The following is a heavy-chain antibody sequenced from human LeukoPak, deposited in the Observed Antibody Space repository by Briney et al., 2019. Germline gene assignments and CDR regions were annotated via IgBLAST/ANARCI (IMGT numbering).Heavy chain of an antibody. V-gene: IGHV3-11*01. D-gene: IGHD2-2*01. CDR1: GFTFSDYY. CDR2: ISSSGTTI. CDR3: ARGDCISTSCSSGHFAY. J-gene: IGHJ4*02. Sequence: GGPLRLSCAASGFTFSDYYMTWIRQAPGKGLEWVSYISSSGTTIYYADSVKGRFTISRDNAKNSLYLQMNSLRAEDTAVYYCARGDCISTSCSSGHFAYWGQGTLVTVSS.